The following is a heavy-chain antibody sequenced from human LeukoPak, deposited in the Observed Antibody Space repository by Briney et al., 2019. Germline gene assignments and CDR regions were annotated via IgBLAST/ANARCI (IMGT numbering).Heavy chain of an antibody. V-gene: IGHV4-38-2*02. CDR2: IYHSGST. Sequence: SETLSLTCTVSGYSLSSGYYWGWIRQPPGEGLEWIGSIYHSGSTYYNPSLKSRVTISVDTSKNQFSLKLSSVTAADTAVYYCARDRGVRGVVKTYYFDYWGQGTLVTVSS. D-gene: IGHD3-10*01. CDR1: GYSLSSGYY. CDR3: ARDRGVRGVVKTYYFDY. J-gene: IGHJ4*02.